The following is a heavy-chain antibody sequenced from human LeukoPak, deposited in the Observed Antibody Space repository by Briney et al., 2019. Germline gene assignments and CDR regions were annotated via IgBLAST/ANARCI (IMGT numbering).Heavy chain of an antibody. Sequence: GGSLRLSCAASGFTFSSYVMSWVRQAPGKGLEWVAVIAYDGKTTYYADSVKGRFTISRDNSKNTVYLQMNSLRAEDTAVYYCARELGKYRRILGRDSQWLAVSGFDNWGQGILVTVSS. V-gene: IGHV3-30*03. D-gene: IGHD6-19*01. CDR3: ARELGKYRRILGRDSQWLAVSGFDN. J-gene: IGHJ4*02. CDR2: IAYDGKTT. CDR1: GFTFSSYV.